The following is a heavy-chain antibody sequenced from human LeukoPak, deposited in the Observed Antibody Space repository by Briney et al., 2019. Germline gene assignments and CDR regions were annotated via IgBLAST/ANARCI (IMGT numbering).Heavy chain of an antibody. J-gene: IGHJ5*02. V-gene: IGHV1-8*01. CDR1: GYTFTSYD. CDR2: MNPNSGNT. CDR3: ARRRYSGYDLNWFDP. D-gene: IGHD5-12*01. Sequence: ASVKVSCKASGYTFTSYDINWVRQATGQGPEWMGWMNPNSGNTGYAQKFQGRVTMTRNTSISTAYMELSSLRSEDTAVYYCARRRYSGYDLNWFDPWGQGTLVTVSS.